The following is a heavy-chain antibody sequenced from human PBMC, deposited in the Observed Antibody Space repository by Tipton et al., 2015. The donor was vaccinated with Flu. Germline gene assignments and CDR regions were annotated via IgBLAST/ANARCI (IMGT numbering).Heavy chain of an antibody. V-gene: IGHV4-4*08. CDR2: IYTSGST. D-gene: IGHD5-12*01. CDR1: GGSISSYY. Sequence: TLSLTCTVSGGSISSYYWSWIRQPPGKGLEWIGYIYTSGSTNYNPSLKSRVTMSVDTSKNQFSLKLSSVTAADTAVYYCASLSGDAFDIWGQGTMVTVSS. J-gene: IGHJ3*02. CDR3: ASLSGDAFDI.